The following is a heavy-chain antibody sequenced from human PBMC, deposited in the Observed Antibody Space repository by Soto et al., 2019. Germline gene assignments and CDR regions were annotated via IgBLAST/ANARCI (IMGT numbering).Heavy chain of an antibody. CDR2: IYPGDSDT. D-gene: IGHD6-13*01. V-gene: IGHV5-51*01. CDR1: GYSFTSYW. Sequence: PGESLKISCKGSGYSFTSYWIGWVRQMPGKGLEWMGIIYPGDSDTRYSPSFQGQVTISADKSISTACLQWSSLKASDTAMYYCARHDSSSRGYYYYYGMDVWGQGTTVTVSS. CDR3: ARHDSSSRGYYYYYGMDV. J-gene: IGHJ6*02.